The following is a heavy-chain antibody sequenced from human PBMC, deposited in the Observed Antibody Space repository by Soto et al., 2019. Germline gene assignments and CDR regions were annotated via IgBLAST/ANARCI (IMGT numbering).Heavy chain of an antibody. Sequence: QITLKESGPTLVKPTQTLTLTCTFSGFSLSTSGVGVGWIRQPPGKALEWLAVIYWDDYKHYSPSLKSRLTITKDTTKNQVVLTMTNMDPVDTATYYCAHKGYGDYPLDYWGQGTRLTVSS. CDR3: AHKGYGDYPLDY. CDR1: GFSLSTSGVG. D-gene: IGHD4-17*01. V-gene: IGHV2-5*02. CDR2: IYWDDYK. J-gene: IGHJ4*02.